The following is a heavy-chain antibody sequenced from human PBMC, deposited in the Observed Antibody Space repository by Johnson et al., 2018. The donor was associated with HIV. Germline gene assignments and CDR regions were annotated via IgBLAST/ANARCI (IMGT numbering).Heavy chain of an antibody. CDR1: GFTFNTYA. J-gene: IGHJ3*02. CDR2: ISGSGGNT. D-gene: IGHD6-13*01. Sequence: VQLVESGGGLVQPGGSLRLSCAASGFTFNTYAMSWVRQAPGKGLEWVSSISGSGGNTFYADSVRGRFTISRDNSKNTLYLQMNSLRAEDTAVYHCARAGLKIEYSSPDIWGQGTMVTVSS. CDR3: ARAGLKIEYSSPDI. V-gene: IGHV3-23*04.